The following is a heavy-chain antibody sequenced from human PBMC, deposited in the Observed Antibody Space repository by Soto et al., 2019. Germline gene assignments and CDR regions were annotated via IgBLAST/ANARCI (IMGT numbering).Heavy chain of an antibody. V-gene: IGHV3-23*01. CDR1: GFTFSSYS. CDR3: AKKVNSGPGSQYFDY. D-gene: IGHD3-10*01. J-gene: IGHJ4*02. CDR2: FRTGGDDGTT. Sequence: GGSLRLSCAASGFTFSSYSMSWVRQAPGKGPEWVSGFRTGGDDGTTYYADSVKGRFTISRDNSKNTLFLQMNSLRVDDTAIYYCAKKVNSGPGSQYFDYWGQGTLVTVSS.